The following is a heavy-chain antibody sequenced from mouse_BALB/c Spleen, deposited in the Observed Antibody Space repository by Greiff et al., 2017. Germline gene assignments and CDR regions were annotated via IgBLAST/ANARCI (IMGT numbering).Heavy chain of an antibody. CDR2: INPSTGYT. Sequence: QVQLQHPGADLVKPGASVKLSCKASGYTFTSYWMHWVKQRPGQGLEWIGYINPSTGYTEYNQKFKDKATLTADKSSSTAYMHLSSLTSEDSSVYYCARDRYGNSLMDYWGQGTAVTVSS. V-gene: IGHV1-7*01. CDR1: GYTFTSYW. J-gene: IGHJ4*01. D-gene: IGHD2-10*02. CDR3: ARDRYGNSLMDY.